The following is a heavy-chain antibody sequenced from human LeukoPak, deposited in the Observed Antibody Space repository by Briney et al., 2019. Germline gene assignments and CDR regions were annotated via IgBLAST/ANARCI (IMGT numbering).Heavy chain of an antibody. V-gene: IGHV3-7*01. Sequence: GGSLRLSCVASGFTFSSYWMSWVRQAPGKGLEWVANIKKDGSDKYYVDSVKGRFTISRDNAKTSLYLQMNSLRAEDTALYYCARHLSGITGYTYGRGIDYWGQGTLVTVSS. D-gene: IGHD5-18*01. CDR1: GFTFSSYW. CDR3: ARHLSGITGYTYGRGIDY. CDR2: IKKDGSDK. J-gene: IGHJ4*02.